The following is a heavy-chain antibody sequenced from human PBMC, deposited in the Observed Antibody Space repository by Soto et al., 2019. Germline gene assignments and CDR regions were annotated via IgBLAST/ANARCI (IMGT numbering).Heavy chain of an antibody. CDR3: ARALRDCCRGSCKYYFVY. J-gene: IGHJ4*02. V-gene: IGHV1-8*01. D-gene: IGHD2-15*01. CDR1: GYTFTNYD. CDR2: MNPNTGNT. Sequence: ASVKGSCKASGYTFTNYDINWVRQATGQGVEWMGWMNPNTGNTAYAQKFQGRATMTRNTSMTTAYMDLSSLRSDDTAVYYCARALRDCCRGSCKYYFVYWGPGTLVTVFS.